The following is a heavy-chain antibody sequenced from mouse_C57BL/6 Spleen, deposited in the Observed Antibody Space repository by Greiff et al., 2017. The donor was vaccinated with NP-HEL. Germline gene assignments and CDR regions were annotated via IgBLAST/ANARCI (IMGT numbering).Heavy chain of an antibody. CDR2: IHPNSGST. CDR1: GYTFTSYW. V-gene: IGHV1-64*01. CDR3: ARTYYGSSYWFAY. D-gene: IGHD1-1*01. Sequence: QVQLQQPGAELVKPGASVKMSCKASGYTFTSYWITWVKQRPGQGLEWIGMIHPNSGSTNYNEKFKSKATLTVDKSSSTAYMQLSSLTSEDSAVYYCARTYYGSSYWFAYWGQGTLVTVSA. J-gene: IGHJ3*01.